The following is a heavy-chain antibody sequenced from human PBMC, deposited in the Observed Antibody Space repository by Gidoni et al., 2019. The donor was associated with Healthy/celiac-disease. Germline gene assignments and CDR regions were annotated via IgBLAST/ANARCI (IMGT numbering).Heavy chain of an antibody. J-gene: IGHJ3*02. CDR1: GGSISSSSYY. Sequence: QLQLQESGPGLVKPSETLSLTCTVSGGSISSSSYYWGWIRQPPGKGLEWIGSIYYSGSTSYNPSLRSRVTISVDTSKNQFSLKLSSVTAADTAVYYCAGLERWELEAFDIWGQGTMVTVSS. V-gene: IGHV4-39*01. CDR3: AGLERWELEAFDI. D-gene: IGHD1-26*01. CDR2: IYYSGST.